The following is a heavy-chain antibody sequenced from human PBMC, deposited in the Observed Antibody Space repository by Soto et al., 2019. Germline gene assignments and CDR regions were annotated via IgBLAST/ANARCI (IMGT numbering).Heavy chain of an antibody. Sequence: SVKVSCKASGGTFGSQGIAWVRQAPGQGLEWVGGFIAMLGTPTYAKKVQGRATISADESLTSSYLELRSLRSEDTGVYFCARGAMANFDYWGQGTVVTVSS. V-gene: IGHV1-69*13. D-gene: IGHD5-18*01. J-gene: IGHJ4*02. CDR1: GGTFGSQG. CDR2: FIAMLGTP. CDR3: ARGAMANFDY.